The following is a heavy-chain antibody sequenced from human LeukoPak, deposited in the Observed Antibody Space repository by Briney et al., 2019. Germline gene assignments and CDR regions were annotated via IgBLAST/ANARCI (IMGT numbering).Heavy chain of an antibody. Sequence: GGSLRLSCAASGFTFSDYYMSWIRQAPGKGLEWVSYISSSSSVIKYADSVKGRFTISRDNAKNSLYLQMNSLRAEDTAVYYCAAEMATIEAVDYWGQGTLVTVSS. D-gene: IGHD5-24*01. V-gene: IGHV3-11*04. CDR2: ISSSSSVI. CDR1: GFTFSDYY. CDR3: AAEMATIEAVDY. J-gene: IGHJ4*02.